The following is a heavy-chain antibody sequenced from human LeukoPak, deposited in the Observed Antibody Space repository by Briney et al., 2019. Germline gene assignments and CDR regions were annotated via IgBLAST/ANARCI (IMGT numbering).Heavy chain of an antibody. CDR2: IIPIFGTA. Sequence: GASVKVSCKASGGTFSSYAISWVRQAPGQGLEWVGGIIPIFGTANYAQKFQGRVTITTDESTSTAYMELSSLRSEDTAVYYCARRGNSGSFYFDYWGQGTLVTVSS. J-gene: IGHJ4*02. D-gene: IGHD1-26*01. CDR1: GGTFSSYA. CDR3: ARRGNSGSFYFDY. V-gene: IGHV1-69*05.